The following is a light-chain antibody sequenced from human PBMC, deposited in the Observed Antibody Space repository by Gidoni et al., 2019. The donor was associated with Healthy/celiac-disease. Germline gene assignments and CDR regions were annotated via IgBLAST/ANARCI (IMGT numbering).Light chain of an antibody. J-gene: IGLJ1*01. CDR3: QSYDSSLKV. CDR1: SSNIGAGYD. V-gene: IGLV1-40*01. CDR2: GNS. Sequence: QSVLTQPPSVSGAPGQRVTISCTGSSSNIGAGYDVHGYQQLPGTAPKLLIDGNSNRPSGVPDRFSGSKSGTSASLAITGLQAEDEADYYCQSYDSSLKVFGTGTKVTVL.